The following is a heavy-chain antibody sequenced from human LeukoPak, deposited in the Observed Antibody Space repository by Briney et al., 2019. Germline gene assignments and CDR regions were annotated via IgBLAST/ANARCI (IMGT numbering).Heavy chain of an antibody. CDR2: IYYSGST. D-gene: IGHD3-10*01. V-gene: IGHV4-59*12. CDR1: GGSISSYY. J-gene: IGHJ4*02. Sequence: PSETLSLTCTVSGGSISSYYWSWIRQPPGKGLEWIGYIYYSGSTNYNPSLKSRVTISVDTSKNQFSLKLSSVTAADTAVYYCARVGERYYGSGSYYNPLYYFDYWGQGTLVTVSS. CDR3: ARVGERYYGSGSYYNPLYYFDY.